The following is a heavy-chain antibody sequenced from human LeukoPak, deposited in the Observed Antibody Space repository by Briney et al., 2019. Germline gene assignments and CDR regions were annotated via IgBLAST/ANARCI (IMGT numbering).Heavy chain of an antibody. Sequence: GGSLRLSCAASGFTFSSYWMSWVRQAPGKGLEWEANIRQDGSVQNYVDSVKGRFTISRDNPKNSVYLQMSSLRAEDTAVYYCLVTTRSRGFDYWGQGTLVTVSP. CDR3: LVTTRSRGFDY. V-gene: IGHV3-7*01. J-gene: IGHJ4*02. CDR2: IRQDGSVQ. CDR1: GFTFSSYW. D-gene: IGHD1/OR15-1a*01.